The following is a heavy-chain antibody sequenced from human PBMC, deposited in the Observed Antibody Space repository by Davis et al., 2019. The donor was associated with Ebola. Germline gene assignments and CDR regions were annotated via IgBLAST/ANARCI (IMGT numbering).Heavy chain of an antibody. CDR3: ASGYSSGWYY. CDR1: GGTFSSYA. Sequence: SVKVSCKASGGTFSSYAISWVRQAPGQGLEWMGGIIPIFGTANYAQKFQGRVTITADESTSTAYMELSRLRSDDTAVYYCASGYSSGWYYWGQGTLVTVSS. CDR2: IIPIFGTA. J-gene: IGHJ4*02. D-gene: IGHD6-19*01. V-gene: IGHV1-69*13.